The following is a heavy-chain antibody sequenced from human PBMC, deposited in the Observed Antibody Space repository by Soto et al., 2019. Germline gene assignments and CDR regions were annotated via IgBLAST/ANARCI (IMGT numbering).Heavy chain of an antibody. D-gene: IGHD1-26*01. J-gene: IGHJ3*02. Sequence: VCLRLSCAACSFSFSSYRMNGVRQAPGKGLEWVSYISSSSSTIYYADSVKGRFTISRDNAKNSLYLQMNSLRDEDTAVYYCARPSGSYSHVPGGEDAFDIWGQGTMVTVSS. CDR3: ARPSGSYSHVPGGEDAFDI. CDR1: SFSFSSYR. V-gene: IGHV3-48*02. CDR2: ISSSSSTI.